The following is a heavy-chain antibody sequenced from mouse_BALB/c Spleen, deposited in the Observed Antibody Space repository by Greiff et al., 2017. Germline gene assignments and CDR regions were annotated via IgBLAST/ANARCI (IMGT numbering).Heavy chain of an antibody. V-gene: IGHV1-9*01. Sequence: QVQLQQSGAELMKPGASVKISCKATGYTFSSYWIEWVKQRPGHGLEWIGEILPGSGSTNYNEKFKGKATITADTSSNTAYMQLSSLTSEDSAVYYCARRGLSRPFAYWGQGTLVTVAA. CDR3: ARRGLSRPFAY. CDR1: GYTFSSYW. J-gene: IGHJ3*01. CDR2: ILPGSGST. D-gene: IGHD1-1*01.